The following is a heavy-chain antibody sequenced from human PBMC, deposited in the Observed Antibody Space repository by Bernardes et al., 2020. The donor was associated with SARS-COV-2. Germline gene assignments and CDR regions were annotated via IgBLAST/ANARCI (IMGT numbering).Heavy chain of an antibody. D-gene: IGHD5-12*01. CDR3: ARGQQWLIKD. J-gene: IGHJ4*02. V-gene: IGHV3-43*02. CDR1: GFSFHDNA. Sequence: GGSLRLSCAASGFSFHDNAMHWVRRAPGRGLEWVSLISRDGGSTYYADSVKGRFSISRDSSKNSLYLQMNSLRSEDSAFYYCARGQQWLIKDWGQGTLVTVSS. CDR2: ISRDGGST.